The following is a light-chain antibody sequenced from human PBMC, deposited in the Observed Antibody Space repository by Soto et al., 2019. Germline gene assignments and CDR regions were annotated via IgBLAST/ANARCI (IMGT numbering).Light chain of an antibody. Sequence: EIVLTQSPATLSLSPGERATLSCRASQSVSSYLAWYQQKPGQAPRLLIYGASSRATGIPDRFSGSGSGTHFTLTISSLQPEDFGTYYCQQTDSFPITFGQGTRLEIK. CDR2: GAS. CDR3: QQTDSFPIT. V-gene: IGKV3-11*01. CDR1: QSVSSY. J-gene: IGKJ5*01.